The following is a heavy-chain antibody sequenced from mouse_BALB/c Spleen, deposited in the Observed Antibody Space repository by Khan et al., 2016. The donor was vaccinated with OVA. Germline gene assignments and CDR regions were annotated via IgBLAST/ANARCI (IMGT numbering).Heavy chain of an antibody. CDR2: IWSDGST. J-gene: IGHJ4*01. V-gene: IGHV2-6-1*01. D-gene: IGHD2-10*01. CDR1: GFSLSNYG. CDR3: ARQPYYHYYIMDY. Sequence: QVQLKQSGPGLVAPSQSLSITCTISGFSLSNYGVHWVRQPPGKGLEWLVVIWSDGSTAYSSALNSRLSISKDNSKSQVFLKMNSLQTDDTAMYYCARQPYYHYYIMDYWGQGTSVTVSS.